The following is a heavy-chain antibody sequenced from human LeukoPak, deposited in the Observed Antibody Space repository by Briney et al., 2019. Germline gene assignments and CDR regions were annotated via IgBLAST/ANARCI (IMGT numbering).Heavy chain of an antibody. Sequence: GGSLRLSCAASGFTFSSYGMHWVRQAPGKGLEWVALIWFDGTYEYYADSVKGRFTISRDNSKNTLYLQMNSLRAEDTAVYYCARATYDFWSGPNFDYWGQGTLVTVSS. CDR1: GFTFSSYG. CDR3: ARATYDFWSGPNFDY. D-gene: IGHD3-3*01. CDR2: IWFDGTYE. V-gene: IGHV3-33*01. J-gene: IGHJ4*02.